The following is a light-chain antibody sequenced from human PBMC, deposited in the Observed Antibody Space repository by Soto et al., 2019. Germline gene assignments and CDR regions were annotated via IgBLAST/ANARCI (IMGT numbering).Light chain of an antibody. J-gene: IGLJ1*01. CDR2: DVI. Sequence: QSALTQPRSVSGSPGQSVTISCTGTSSDVGGFNYVSWHQQHPGEGPKLIIYDVIKRPSGVPDRFSGSKSGNTASLTISGLQAEDEADYYCCSYAGTYTYLFGTGTQLTVL. CDR1: SSDVGGFNY. CDR3: CSYAGTYTYL. V-gene: IGLV2-11*01.